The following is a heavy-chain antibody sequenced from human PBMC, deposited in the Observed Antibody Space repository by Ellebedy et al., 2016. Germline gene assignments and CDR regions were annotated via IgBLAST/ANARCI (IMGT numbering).Heavy chain of an antibody. V-gene: IGHV3-33*01. D-gene: IGHD4-11*01. J-gene: IGHJ4*02. CDR1: GFAFSSYG. Sequence: GGSLRLSCAASGFAFSSYGMHWVRQAPGKGLEWVAVIWYDGSNKYYAASVKGRFTISRDNSKNTLYLQMNSLRAEDTAVYYCARDLKTNFDYWGQGTLVTVSS. CDR2: IWYDGSNK. CDR3: ARDLKTNFDY.